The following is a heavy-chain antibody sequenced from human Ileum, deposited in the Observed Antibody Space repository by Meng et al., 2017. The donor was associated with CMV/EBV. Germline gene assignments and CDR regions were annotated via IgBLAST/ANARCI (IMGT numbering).Heavy chain of an antibody. CDR3: ARDESTGWYDY. J-gene: IGHJ4*02. CDR2: ISYDGTNKYGSNK. D-gene: IGHD6-19*01. Sequence: FTFSNYAMHWVRQAPGKGLEWVAVISYDGTNKYGSNKYYADSVKGRFTISRDNSKNTVYLQMHSLRPEDTAVYYCARDESTGWYDYWGQGTLVTVSS. V-gene: IGHV3-30-3*01. CDR1: FTFSNYA.